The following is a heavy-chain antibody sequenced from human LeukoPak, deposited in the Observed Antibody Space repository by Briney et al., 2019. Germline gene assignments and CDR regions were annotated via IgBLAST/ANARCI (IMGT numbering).Heavy chain of an antibody. J-gene: IGHJ4*02. CDR3: AKILSGTYSFDL. Sequence: GESLRLSCTASGSIFSTYPMTWVRQAPGRGLEWVSAISGNSVTIYYADSVKGRFTISRDNSKNTLYLQMYSLRAEDTAVYYCAKILSGTYSFDLWGQGTLVTVSS. CDR1: GSIFSTYP. V-gene: IGHV3-23*01. CDR2: ISGNSVTI. D-gene: IGHD1-26*01.